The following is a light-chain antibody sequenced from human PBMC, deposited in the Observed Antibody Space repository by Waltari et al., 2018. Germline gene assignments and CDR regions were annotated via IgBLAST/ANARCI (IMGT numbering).Light chain of an antibody. CDR3: QQYKISPYL. Sequence: DIRLTQFPPTLSASVGDRVTITCRASQTIGGWLAWYPQKPGKAPILLIYKTSNLQTGVPSRFSGSGYGTDFTLTISSLQPDDSATYYCQQYKISPYLFGQGTKLEL. CDR2: KTS. V-gene: IGKV1-5*03. J-gene: IGKJ2*01. CDR1: QTIGGW.